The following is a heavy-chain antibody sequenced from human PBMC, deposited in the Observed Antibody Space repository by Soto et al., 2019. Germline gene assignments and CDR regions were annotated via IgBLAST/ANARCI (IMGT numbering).Heavy chain of an antibody. Sequence: SETLSLTCAVYGGSFSGYYWSWIRQPPGKGLEWIGEINHSGSTNYNPSLKSRVTISVDTSKNQFSLKLSSVTAADTAVYYCARGPNYSVNDAFDIWGQGTMVTVSS. J-gene: IGHJ3*02. CDR2: INHSGST. CDR3: ARGPNYSVNDAFDI. CDR1: GGSFSGYY. V-gene: IGHV4-34*01. D-gene: IGHD1-7*01.